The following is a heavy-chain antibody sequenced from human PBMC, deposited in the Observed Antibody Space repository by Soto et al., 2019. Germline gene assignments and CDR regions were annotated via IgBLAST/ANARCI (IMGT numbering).Heavy chain of an antibody. CDR1: GGSISSYY. J-gene: IGHJ4*02. CDR3: ARHGPLSNNWNQLDY. Sequence: SETLSLTCTVSGGSISSYYWSWIRQPPGKGLEWIGYIYYSGSTNYNPSLKSRVTISVDTSKNQFSLKLSSVTAADTAVYYCARHGPLSNNWNQLDYWGQGTLVTVSS. CDR2: IYYSGST. D-gene: IGHD1-1*01. V-gene: IGHV4-59*08.